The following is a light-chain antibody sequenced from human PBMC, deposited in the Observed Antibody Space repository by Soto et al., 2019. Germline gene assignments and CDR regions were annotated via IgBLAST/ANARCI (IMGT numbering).Light chain of an antibody. V-gene: IGLV1-44*01. CDR3: AAWDGSLNGWV. Sequence: QSVLTQPPSASGTPGQRVTISCSGSSSNIGSDNVNWYQQLPLTAPKLLIYDNNKRPSGVPDRFSGSKSGTSASLAISGLQSGDGADYYCAAWDGSLNGWVFGGGTKLTVL. CDR1: SSNIGSDN. CDR2: DNN. J-gene: IGLJ3*02.